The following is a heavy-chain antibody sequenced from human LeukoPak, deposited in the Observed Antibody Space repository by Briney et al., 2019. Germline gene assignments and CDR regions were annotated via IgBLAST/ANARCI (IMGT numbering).Heavy chain of an antibody. CDR1: GFTFSSYA. J-gene: IGHJ4*02. Sequence: GGSLTLSCAASGFTFSSYAMSRVRQPPGKGLEWVGDISGSGGSTYYADSVRRRFTISRDNSKNMLYLQMNRLRDEDTAVYYCAKDLYYDFWSGYYYYWGQGTLVTVSS. V-gene: IGHV3-23*01. CDR2: ISGSGGST. CDR3: AKDLYYDFWSGYYYY. D-gene: IGHD3-3*01.